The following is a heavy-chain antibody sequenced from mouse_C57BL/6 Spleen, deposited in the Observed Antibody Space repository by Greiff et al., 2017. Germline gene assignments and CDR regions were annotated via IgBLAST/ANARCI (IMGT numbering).Heavy chain of an antibody. CDR2: IDPSDSET. CDR3: AREDYDGAWFAY. J-gene: IGHJ3*01. V-gene: IGHV1-52*01. CDR1: GYTFTSYW. Sequence: VQLQQPGAELVRPGSSVKLSCKASGYTFTSYWMHWVKQRPIQGLEWIGNIDPSDSETHYNQKFKDKATLTVDKSSSTAYMQLSSLTSEDSAVYYCAREDYDGAWFAYWGQWTLVTVSA. D-gene: IGHD2-4*01.